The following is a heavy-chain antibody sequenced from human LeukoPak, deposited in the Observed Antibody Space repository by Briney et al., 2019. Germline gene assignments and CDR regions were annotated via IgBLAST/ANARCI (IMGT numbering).Heavy chain of an antibody. CDR3: ARDSGSFDY. J-gene: IGHJ4*02. CDR2: IYYSGST. Sequence: PSETLSLTCTVSGGSISSYYWSWIRQPPGKGLEWIGYIYYSGSTNYNPSLKSRVTISVDTSKNQFSLKLSSVTAADPAVYYCARDSGSFDYWGQGTLVTVSS. CDR1: GGSISSYY. D-gene: IGHD3-10*01. V-gene: IGHV4-59*01.